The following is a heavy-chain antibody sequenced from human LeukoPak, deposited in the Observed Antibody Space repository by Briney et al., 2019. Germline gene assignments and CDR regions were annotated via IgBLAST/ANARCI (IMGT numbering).Heavy chain of an antibody. CDR2: FNPSGGST. Sequence: ASVKVSCKASGYTFTNYFMHWVRQAPGQGLEWMGIFNPSGGSTTYAQKFLGKVTMTGDMSTSTVYMELNSLRAEDTAVYYCARCQLLAKHMDVWGKGTTVTISS. CDR1: GYTFTNYF. CDR3: ARCQLLAKHMDV. D-gene: IGHD1-1*01. J-gene: IGHJ6*03. V-gene: IGHV1-46*01.